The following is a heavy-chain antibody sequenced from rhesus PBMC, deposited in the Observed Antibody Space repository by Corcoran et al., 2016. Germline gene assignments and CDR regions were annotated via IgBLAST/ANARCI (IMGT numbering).Heavy chain of an antibody. Sequence: QVQLQESGPGLVKPSETLALTCPVSGGSFSGYYWGWVRQAPGKGLVGIGYICGSSGNPDYNPSLRRRVTIATDTSKNPFSLKLSSVTAADTAVYYCARESSSNFWSGYYSDYWGQGVLVTVSS. CDR3: ARESSSNFWSGYYSDY. J-gene: IGHJ4*01. D-gene: IGHD3-3*01. V-gene: IGHV4-165*01. CDR2: ICGSSGNP. CDR1: GGSFSGYY.